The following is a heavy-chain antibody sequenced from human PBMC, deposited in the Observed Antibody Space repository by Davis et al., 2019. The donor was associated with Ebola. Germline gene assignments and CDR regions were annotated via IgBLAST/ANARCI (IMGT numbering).Heavy chain of an antibody. CDR2: IKQDGSEK. CDR3: AREGTIRGSYYMN. Sequence: GESLKISCAASGFTFSSYWMSWVRQAPGKGPEWVANIKQDGSEKYYVDSVKGRFTISRDNAKNSLYLQMNSLRAEDTAVYYCAREGTIRGSYYMNWGQGTLVTVSS. V-gene: IGHV3-7*03. CDR1: GFTFSSYW. D-gene: IGHD1-26*01. J-gene: IGHJ4*02.